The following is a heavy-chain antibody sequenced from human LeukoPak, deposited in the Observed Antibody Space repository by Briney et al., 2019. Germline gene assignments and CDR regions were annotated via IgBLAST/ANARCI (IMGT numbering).Heavy chain of an antibody. CDR3: AKAAGYGGEYYFDY. Sequence: PGGSLRLSCAASGFTFSSYAMSWVRQAPGKGLEWVSAISCSGGSTYYADSVKRRYTISRDNSKNTLYLQMNSLRAEDTAVYYCAKAAGYGGEYYFDYWGQGTLVTVSS. D-gene: IGHD3-10*01. CDR1: GFTFSSYA. CDR2: ISCSGGST. V-gene: IGHV3-23*01. J-gene: IGHJ4*02.